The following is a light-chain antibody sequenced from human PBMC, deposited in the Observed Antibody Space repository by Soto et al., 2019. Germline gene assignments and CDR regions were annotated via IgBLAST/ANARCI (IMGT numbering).Light chain of an antibody. CDR1: QGIRTY. CDR3: QQSYSTPWT. Sequence: DIPMTQSPSSLSASVGDRVTITCRASQGIRTYLNWYQQQPGKAPKLLIYAASSLQSGVPSRFSGSGSGTIFALTISSLQPEDFATYYCQQSYSTPWTFGQGTKVEIK. CDR2: AAS. V-gene: IGKV1-39*01. J-gene: IGKJ1*01.